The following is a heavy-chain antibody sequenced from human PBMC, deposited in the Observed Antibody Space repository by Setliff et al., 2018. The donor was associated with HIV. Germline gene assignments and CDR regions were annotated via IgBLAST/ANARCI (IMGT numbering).Heavy chain of an antibody. V-gene: IGHV5-10-1*01. J-gene: IGHJ6*02. CDR1: GYSFASYW. Sequence: GESLKISCKGSGYSFASYWISWVRQMPGKGLEWMGRIDPTDSYINDSPPYQGHVTISVDEPISTVYLQWSSLKASDTAIYYCARQSYYYYNTDVWGQGTTVTVSS. CDR3: ARQSYYYYNTDV. CDR2: IDPTDSYI. D-gene: IGHD2-21*01.